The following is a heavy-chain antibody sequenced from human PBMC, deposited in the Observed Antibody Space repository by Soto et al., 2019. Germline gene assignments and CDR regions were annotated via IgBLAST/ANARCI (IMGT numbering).Heavy chain of an antibody. CDR1: GDSVSSDSAA. D-gene: IGHD3-10*01. J-gene: IGHJ6*02. Sequence: SQTLSLTCAISGDSVSSDSAAWIWIRQSPSRGLEWLGRTYYRSKWSNDYAVSVKSRITINPDTSKNQFSLQLYSVTPEDTAVYYCAGVPWFRGMDGWGQGTPVTVSS. CDR2: TYYRSKWSN. CDR3: AGVPWFRGMDG. V-gene: IGHV6-1*01.